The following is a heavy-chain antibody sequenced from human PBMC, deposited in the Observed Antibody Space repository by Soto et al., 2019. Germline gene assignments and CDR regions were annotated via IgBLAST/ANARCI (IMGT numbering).Heavy chain of an antibody. CDR3: ARDALGTCTGDYYGMDV. CDR1: GGSISSGGYY. CDR2: IYYSGST. Sequence: QVQLQESGPGLVKPSQTQSLTCTVSGGSISSGGYYWSWIRQHPGKGREWIGYIYYSGSTYYNPSLKSRVTISVDTSKNQFSLKLSSVTAADTAVYYCARDALGTCTGDYYGMDVWGQGTTVTASS. V-gene: IGHV4-31*03. J-gene: IGHJ6*02. D-gene: IGHD2-8*02.